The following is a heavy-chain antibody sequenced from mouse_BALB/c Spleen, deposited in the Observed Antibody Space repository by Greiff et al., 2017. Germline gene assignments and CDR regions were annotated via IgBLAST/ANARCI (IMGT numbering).Heavy chain of an antibody. J-gene: IGHJ4*01. CDR3: ARDTTMITAMDY. V-gene: IGHV7-3*02. CDR2: IRNKANGYTT. Sequence: EVKLMESGGGLVQPGGSLRLSCATSGFTFTDYYMSWVRQPPGKALEWLGFIRNKANGYTTEYSASVKGRFTISRDNSQSILYLQMNTLRAEDSATYYCARDTTMITAMDYWGQGTSVTVSS. D-gene: IGHD2-4*01. CDR1: GFTFTDYY.